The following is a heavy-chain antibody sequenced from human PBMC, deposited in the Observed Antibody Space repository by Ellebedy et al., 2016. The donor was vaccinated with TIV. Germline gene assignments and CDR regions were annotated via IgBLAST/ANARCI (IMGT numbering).Heavy chain of an antibody. V-gene: IGHV3-11*01. J-gene: IGHJ6*02. D-gene: IGHD2-2*01. CDR3: TRDPGSTRFYDYYGMDV. CDR2: ITSSGDIK. Sequence: GGSLRLSCAGSGFNFSDYYMSWVRQAPGKGLEWLAYITSSGDIKYYTDSVKGRFTISRDNANSSLHLQMNRLRAEDTAVYYCTRDPGSTRFYDYYGMDVWGQGTTVTVSS. CDR1: GFNFSDYY.